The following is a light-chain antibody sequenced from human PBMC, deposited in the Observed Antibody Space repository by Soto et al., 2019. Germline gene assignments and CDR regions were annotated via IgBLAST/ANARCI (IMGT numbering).Light chain of an antibody. Sequence: QSVLTQPASVSGSPGQSITISCTGTSSDVGGFDFVSWYQQHPGKVPKLLIYEVANRPSGVSNRFSGSKSGNTASLTISALQAEDEADYYCGSYTTSSTSHVFGTGTKLTV. V-gene: IGLV2-14*03. CDR2: EVA. CDR3: GSYTTSSTSHV. CDR1: SSDVGGFDF. J-gene: IGLJ1*01.